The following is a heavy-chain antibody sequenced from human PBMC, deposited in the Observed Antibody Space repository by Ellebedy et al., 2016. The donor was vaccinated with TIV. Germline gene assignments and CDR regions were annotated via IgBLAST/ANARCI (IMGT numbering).Heavy chain of an antibody. CDR3: GGSGY. Sequence: GESLKISCAASGFTFSSYWLSWVRQPPGKGLEWVAHIKQDGSEKYYVDSVKGRFTISRDNAKKSMYLQMNSLRAEDTAVNYCGGSGYWGQGVLVTVSS. D-gene: IGHD3-10*01. J-gene: IGHJ4*02. CDR1: GFTFSSYW. CDR2: IKQDGSEK. V-gene: IGHV3-7*01.